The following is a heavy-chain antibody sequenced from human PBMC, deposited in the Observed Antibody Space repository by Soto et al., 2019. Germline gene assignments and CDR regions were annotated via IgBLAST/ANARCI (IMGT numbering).Heavy chain of an antibody. CDR1: GFAFSNYS. Sequence: PGGSLRLSGVASGFAFSNYSMHWVRQAPGKGLEWVSSISRGSGYIYYADAVKGRFTISRDNGKNALFLQMNSLRAEDMALYYCARESWGHWGQGTLVTVSS. V-gene: IGHV3-21*01. D-gene: IGHD7-27*01. J-gene: IGHJ1*01. CDR3: ARESWGH. CDR2: ISRGSGYI.